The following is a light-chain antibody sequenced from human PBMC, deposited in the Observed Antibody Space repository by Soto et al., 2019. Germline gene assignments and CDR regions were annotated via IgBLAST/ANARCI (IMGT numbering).Light chain of an antibody. CDR3: SSYTGTNVV. Sequence: QSALTQPPSASGSPGQSVTISCTGTSSDVGSYNYVSWYQQHPGKAPKLMIYGVTRRPSGVPDRFSGSKSGSTASLTVSGLQPEDEADYYCSSYTGTNVVFGGGTKLTVL. CDR2: GVT. J-gene: IGLJ2*01. CDR1: SSDVGSYNY. V-gene: IGLV2-8*01.